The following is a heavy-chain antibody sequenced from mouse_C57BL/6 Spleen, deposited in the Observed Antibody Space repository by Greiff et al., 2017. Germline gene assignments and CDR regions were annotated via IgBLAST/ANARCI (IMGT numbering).Heavy chain of an antibody. D-gene: IGHD2-4*01. CDR3: ARHEANYDYDEGFYYAMDY. Sequence: QVQLQQSGAELVKPGASVKLSCKASGYTFTEYTIHWVKQRPGQGLEWIGWFYPGSGSIKYNEKFKDKATLTADKSSSTVYMELSRLTSEDSAVYFCARHEANYDYDEGFYYAMDYWGQGTSVTVSS. CDR1: GYTFTEYT. V-gene: IGHV1-62-2*01. CDR2: FYPGSGSI. J-gene: IGHJ4*01.